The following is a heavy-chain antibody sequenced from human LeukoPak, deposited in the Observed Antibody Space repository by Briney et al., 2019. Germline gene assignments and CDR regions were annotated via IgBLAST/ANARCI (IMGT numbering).Heavy chain of an antibody. CDR2: ISVSGENT. Sequence: SGGSLRLSCAASGFTFSSYAMTWVRQAPGKGLQWVSTISVSGENTYYADSVKGRFTISRDIPKSTLYLQMNSLRDEDTAPYYCAKYGSGTYYNGLHWGQGTLVTVSS. CDR1: GFTFSSYA. D-gene: IGHD3-10*01. J-gene: IGHJ4*02. CDR3: AKYGSGTYYNGLH. V-gene: IGHV3-23*01.